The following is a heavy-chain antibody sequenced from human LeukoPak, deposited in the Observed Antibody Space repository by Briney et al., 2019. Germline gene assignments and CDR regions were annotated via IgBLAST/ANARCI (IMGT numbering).Heavy chain of an antibody. V-gene: IGHV1-46*01. D-gene: IGHD6-13*01. CDR3: ARGRAAGTSRWFDP. CDR2: INPSGGST. J-gene: IGHJ5*02. CDR1: GYTFINYY. Sequence: ASVKVSCKASGYTFINYYVHWVRQAPGQGLEWMGIINPSGGSTNYAQKFQGRVAMTRDTSTSTAYMELRSLRSDDTAVYYCARGRAAGTSRWFDPWGQGTLVTVSS.